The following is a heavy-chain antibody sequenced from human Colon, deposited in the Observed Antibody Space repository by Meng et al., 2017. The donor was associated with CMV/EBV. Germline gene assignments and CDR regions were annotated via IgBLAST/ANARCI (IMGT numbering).Heavy chain of an antibody. CDR2: ILPMLGSP. CDR1: GATFSNYA. Sequence: SGATFSNYAISWVRQAPGQGLAWLGAILPMLGSPHYAQKFKGRVTITTDDSTSTAYMELDSLKFEDTALYYCARGVKRGAESRFDFWGQGTLVTVSS. J-gene: IGHJ4*02. D-gene: IGHD1-1*01. V-gene: IGHV1-69*05. CDR3: ARGVKRGAESRFDF.